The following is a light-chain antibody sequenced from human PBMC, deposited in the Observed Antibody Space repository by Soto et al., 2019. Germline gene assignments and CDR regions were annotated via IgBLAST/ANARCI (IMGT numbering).Light chain of an antibody. CDR1: QSVSNY. CDR2: DTS. Sequence: EIVLTQSPATLSLSPGERATLSCRANQSVSNYLAWYQQKPGQAPRLLIYDTSNRATGIPARFSGSGSGTDSTLTISSLEPEDFAVYSCQQRSDWLTFGGGTKVEIK. V-gene: IGKV3-11*01. J-gene: IGKJ4*01. CDR3: QQRSDWLT.